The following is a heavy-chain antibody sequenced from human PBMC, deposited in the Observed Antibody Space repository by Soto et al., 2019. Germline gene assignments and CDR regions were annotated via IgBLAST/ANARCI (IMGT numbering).Heavy chain of an antibody. D-gene: IGHD5-18*01. Sequence: QVQLVQSGAEVKKPGSSVKVSCKASGGTFSSYAISWVRQAPGQGLEWMGGIIPIFGTANYAQKFQGRVTITADESTSTAYMELSSLRSEDTAVYYCARHTAMVMNYYDYGMDVWGQGTTVTVSS. CDR2: IIPIFGTA. CDR3: ARHTAMVMNYYDYGMDV. V-gene: IGHV1-69*12. J-gene: IGHJ6*02. CDR1: GGTFSSYA.